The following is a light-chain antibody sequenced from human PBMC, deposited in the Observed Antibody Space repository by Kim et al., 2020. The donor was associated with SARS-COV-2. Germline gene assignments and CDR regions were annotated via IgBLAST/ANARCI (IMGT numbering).Light chain of an antibody. CDR1: KLGETY. CDR2: QDV. V-gene: IGLV3-1*01. Sequence: PGQTASITCSGDKLGETYASWYQQKPGQSPVLVIYQDVRRPSGIPERFSGSNSGNTATLTISGTQALDEADYYCQAWDSITVSYVFGTGTKVTVL. J-gene: IGLJ1*01. CDR3: QAWDSITVSYV.